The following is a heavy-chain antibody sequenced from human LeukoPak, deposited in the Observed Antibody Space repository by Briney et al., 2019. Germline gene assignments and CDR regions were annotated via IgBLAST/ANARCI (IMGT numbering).Heavy chain of an antibody. CDR3: ARVGSGSYYLYYYYYMDV. J-gene: IGHJ6*03. V-gene: IGHV4-38-2*02. CDR2: IYHSGST. CDR1: GYSISSGYY. Sequence: SETLSLTCTVSGYSISSGYYWGWIRQPPGKGLEWIGSIYHSGSTYYNPSLKSRVTISVDTSKSQFSLKLSSVTAADTAVYYCARVGSGSYYLYYYYYMDVWGKGTTVTVSS. D-gene: IGHD3-10*01.